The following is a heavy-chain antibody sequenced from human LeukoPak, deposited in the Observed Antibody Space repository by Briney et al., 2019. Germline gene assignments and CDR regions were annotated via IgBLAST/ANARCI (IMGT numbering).Heavy chain of an antibody. CDR1: GFTFSDYY. J-gene: IGHJ4*02. D-gene: IGHD6-13*01. Sequence: GSLRLSCVASGFTFSDYYMSWIRQAPGKGLEWVSYISSRSSYTSYADSVKGRFTISRDNAKNPLYLQMNSLGAGDTAVYYCAREIASAGIDYWGQGTLVTVSS. V-gene: IGHV3-11*06. CDR2: ISSRSSYT. CDR3: AREIASAGIDY.